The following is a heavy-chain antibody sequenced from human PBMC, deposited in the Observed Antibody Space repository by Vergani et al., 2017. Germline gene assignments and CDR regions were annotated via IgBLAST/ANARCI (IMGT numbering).Heavy chain of an antibody. CDR1: GYTFSPYG. CDR3: ASAYYYSSVYCGVRYYYGMDV. D-gene: IGHD3-22*01. Sequence: QVQLVQSGAEVKKPGASVKVSCKASGYTFSPYGISWVRQAPGPGLELMGWINPNSGGTHYAQKFQGRVSSTRDTSISTAYMELSRLRSDDTAVYYCASAYYYSSVYCGVRYYYGMDVWGQGTTVTVSS. V-gene: IGHV1-2*01. J-gene: IGHJ6*02. CDR2: INPNSGGT.